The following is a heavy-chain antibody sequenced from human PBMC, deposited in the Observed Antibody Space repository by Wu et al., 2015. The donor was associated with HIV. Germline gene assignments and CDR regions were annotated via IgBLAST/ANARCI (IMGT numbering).Heavy chain of an antibody. D-gene: IGHD6-13*01. CDR1: GGTFTSYA. CDR3: ASRIPTAGRPFDN. V-gene: IGHV1-69*05. CDR2: ISPISETP. Sequence: QVHLVQSGAEVKKSGSSVKVSCQASGGTFTSYAFSWVRQAPGQGFEWMGGISPISETPDYAQKFQGRVTISTDASTSTAYVEVTSLRSEDTAVYFCASRIPTAGRPFDNWGQGSLVTVSS. J-gene: IGHJ4*02.